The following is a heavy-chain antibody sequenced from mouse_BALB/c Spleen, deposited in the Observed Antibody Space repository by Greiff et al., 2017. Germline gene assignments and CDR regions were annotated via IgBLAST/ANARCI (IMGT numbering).Heavy chain of an antibody. CDR2: IYPGDGDT. CDR1: GYAFSSSW. D-gene: IGHD1-1*02. CDR3: ARLWDGYYAMDY. Sequence: QVQLQQSGPELVKPGASVKISCKASGYAFSSSWMNWVKQRPGQGLEWIGRIYPGDGDTNYNGKFKGKATLTADKSSSTAYMQLSSLTSVDSAVYFCARLWDGYYAMDYWGQGTSVTVYS. V-gene: IGHV1-82*01. J-gene: IGHJ4*01.